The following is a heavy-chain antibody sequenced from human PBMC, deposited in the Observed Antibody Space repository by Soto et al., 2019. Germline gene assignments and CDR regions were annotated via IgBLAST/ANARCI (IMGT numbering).Heavy chain of an antibody. J-gene: IGHJ4*02. CDR3: ARATMISLLSS. V-gene: IGHV3-66*01. CDR2: THRGSSA. D-gene: IGHD3-22*01. CDR1: GFAVSSNF. Sequence: GGSLRLSCAASGFAVSSNFMSWVRQAPGKGLGWASVTHRGSSAYHAASVKGRSTTSRGRAENPPYIQLCSPRREDTTIYYCARATMISLLSSGGQGPLATAPS.